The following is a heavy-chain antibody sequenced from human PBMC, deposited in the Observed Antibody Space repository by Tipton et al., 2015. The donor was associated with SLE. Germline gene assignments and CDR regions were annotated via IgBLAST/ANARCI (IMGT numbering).Heavy chain of an antibody. V-gene: IGHV4-59*01. CDR2: IFYTGRI. CDR1: GGSIRSYY. CDR3: ARLRVDYFYHMDV. Sequence: TLSLTCTVSGGSIRSYYWSWIRQSPGKGLEWIGYIFYTGRISSNPSLKSRVTISMDTSKNLFSLRLSSVTAADTAVYYCARLRVDYFYHMDVWGKGTTVTVSS. J-gene: IGHJ6*03.